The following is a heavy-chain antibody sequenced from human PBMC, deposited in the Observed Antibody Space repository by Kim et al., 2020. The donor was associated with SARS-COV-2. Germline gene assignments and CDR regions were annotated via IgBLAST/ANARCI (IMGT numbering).Heavy chain of an antibody. CDR3: AREYLGRFGFCMDV. J-gene: IGHJ6*02. V-gene: IGHV7-4-1*02. CDR1: GYTFTSYA. D-gene: IGHD3-10*01. Sequence: ASVKVSCKASGYTFTSYAMNWVRQAPGQGLEWMGWINTNTGNATYAQGFTGRFVFSVDTSVSTAYLQISSLKAEDTAVYYCAREYLGRFGFCMDVWAQGTTVTVSS. CDR2: INTNTGNA.